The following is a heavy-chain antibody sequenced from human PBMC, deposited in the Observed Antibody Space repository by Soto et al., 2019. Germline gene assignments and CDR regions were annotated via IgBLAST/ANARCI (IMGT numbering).Heavy chain of an antibody. D-gene: IGHD4-17*01. CDR2: LSTSGGST. V-gene: IGHV3-23*01. J-gene: IGHJ3*02. CDR1: GFTFSSYA. Sequence: PGGSLRLSCAASGFTFSSYAMRGVRQAPGKGLEWVSGLSTSGGSTYYADSVKGRFTNSRDNSKNTLYLQMNGLRAEDTAVYYCATVLGDYGAFHIWGQGTMVTVSS. CDR3: ATVLGDYGAFHI.